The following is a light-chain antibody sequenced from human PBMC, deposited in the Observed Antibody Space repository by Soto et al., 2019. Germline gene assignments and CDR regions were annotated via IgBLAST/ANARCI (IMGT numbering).Light chain of an antibody. CDR3: QQRSNWSYT. CDR1: QSVSSY. Sequence: EIVLTQSPATLSLSPGERATLSCRASQSVSSYLAWYQQKPGQAPRLLIYDTSNRATGIPARFRVSGSGTGFTLTISSLEPEDFAVYYCQQRSNWSYTFGQGTKLEIK. CDR2: DTS. J-gene: IGKJ2*01. V-gene: IGKV3-11*01.